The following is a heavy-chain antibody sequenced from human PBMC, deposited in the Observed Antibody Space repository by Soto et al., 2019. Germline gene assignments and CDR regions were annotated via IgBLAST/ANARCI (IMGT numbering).Heavy chain of an antibody. CDR3: ARDGGYGAGSYLDY. CDR2: ISAFNGNT. J-gene: IGHJ4*02. V-gene: IGHV1-18*04. Sequence: QVQLVQSGAEVKRPGASVKVSCKASNYMFGSYGITWVRQAPGQGPEWMGWISAFNGNTKYPQNLQGRVTMTTDTSTATAYMELRAVRSDDSAMYFCARDGGYGAGSYLDYWGQGTLVTVPS. CDR1: NYMFGSYG. D-gene: IGHD3-10*01.